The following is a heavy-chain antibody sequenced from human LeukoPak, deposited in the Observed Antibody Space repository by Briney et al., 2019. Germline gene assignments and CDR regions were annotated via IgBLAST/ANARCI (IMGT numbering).Heavy chain of an antibody. CDR3: ATGLELVGWFDP. V-gene: IGHV1-69*13. J-gene: IGHJ5*02. CDR1: GYTFTSYY. D-gene: IGHD1-7*01. Sequence: SVKVSCKASGYTFTSYYMHWVRQAPGQGLEWMGGIIPIFGTANYAQKFQGRVTITADESTSTAYMELSSLRSEDTAVYYCATGLELVGWFDPWGQGTLVTVSS. CDR2: IIPIFGTA.